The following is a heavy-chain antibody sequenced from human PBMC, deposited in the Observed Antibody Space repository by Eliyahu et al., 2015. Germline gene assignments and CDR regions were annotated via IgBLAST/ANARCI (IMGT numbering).Heavy chain of an antibody. V-gene: IGHV3-53*01. Sequence: EMQLVESGGGLVHLRGSLRLSCAASGFTVSPNFMSWIRQAPVKGLEWVAVIDNSGKTYYADSVKGRFTVSRDTPKNTVHLQMNSLKADDTAVYYCARTWAAAFDVWGQGTKVIVSS. CDR2: IDNSGKT. J-gene: IGHJ3*01. D-gene: IGHD3-16*01. CDR1: GFTVSPNF. CDR3: ARTWAAAFDV.